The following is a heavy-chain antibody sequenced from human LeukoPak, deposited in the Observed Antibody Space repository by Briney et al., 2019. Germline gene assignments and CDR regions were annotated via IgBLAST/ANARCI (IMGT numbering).Heavy chain of an antibody. J-gene: IGHJ6*02. CDR2: IYTSGST. CDR1: GGSISSYY. V-gene: IGHV4-4*07. D-gene: IGHD3-22*01. CDR3: ARDAYDSSGYNWSYYYYGMDV. Sequence: SETLSLTCTVSGGSISSYYWSWIRQPAGKGLEWIGRIYTSGSTNYNPSLKSQVTMSVDTSKNQFSLKLSSVTAADTAVYYCARDAYDSSGYNWSYYYYGMDVWGQGTTVTVSS.